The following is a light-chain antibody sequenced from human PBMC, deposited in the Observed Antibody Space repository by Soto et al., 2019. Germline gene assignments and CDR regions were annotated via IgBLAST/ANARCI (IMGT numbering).Light chain of an antibody. CDR3: QQYHNWPPIT. V-gene: IGKV3D-15*01. CDR2: GAS. J-gene: IGKJ5*01. Sequence: EIVLTQSPGTLSLSPGERATLSCRASQSVSSNLAWYQQKPGQAPRLLIYGASTRATGIPARFSGSGSGTEFTLTISNLQSEDFAVYFCQQYHNWPPITFGQGTRLENK. CDR1: QSVSSN.